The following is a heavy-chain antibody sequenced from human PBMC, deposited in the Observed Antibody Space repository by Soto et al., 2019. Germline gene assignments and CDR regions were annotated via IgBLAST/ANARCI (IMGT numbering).Heavy chain of an antibody. J-gene: IGHJ6*02. Sequence: GESLKISCKGSGYSFTSYWIGWVRQMPGKVLEWMGIIYPGDSDTRYSPSFQGQVTISADKSISTAYLQWSSLKASDTAMYYCATGYCSSTSCPWDYYGMDVWGQGXTVTVYS. D-gene: IGHD2-2*01. CDR2: IYPGDSDT. CDR1: GYSFTSYW. V-gene: IGHV5-51*01. CDR3: ATGYCSSTSCPWDYYGMDV.